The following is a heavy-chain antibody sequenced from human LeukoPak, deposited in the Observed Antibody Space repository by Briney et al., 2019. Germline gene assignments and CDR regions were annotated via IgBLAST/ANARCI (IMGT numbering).Heavy chain of an antibody. Sequence: GGSLRLSCAASGFTFSSYEMNWVRQAPGKGLEWVSYISSSGSTIYHADSEKGRFTISRDNAKNSLYLQMNSLRAEDTAVYYCARDSPGSGWYEFDYWGQGTLVTVSS. V-gene: IGHV3-48*03. CDR2: ISSSGSTI. CDR3: ARDSPGSGWYEFDY. CDR1: GFTFSSYE. D-gene: IGHD6-19*01. J-gene: IGHJ4*02.